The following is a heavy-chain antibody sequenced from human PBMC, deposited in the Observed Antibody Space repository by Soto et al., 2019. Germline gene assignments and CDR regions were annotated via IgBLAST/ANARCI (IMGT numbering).Heavy chain of an antibody. J-gene: IGHJ6*02. CDR3: ARVTGSSSHYYYYGMDV. Sequence: SETLSLTCAVSGGSISSSNWWGWVRQPPGKGLEWIGEIYHSGSTNYNPSLKSRVTISVDKSKNQFSLKLSSVTAADTAVYYCARVTGSSSHYYYYGMDVWGQGTTVTVSS. D-gene: IGHD6-6*01. CDR2: IYHSGST. V-gene: IGHV4-4*02. CDR1: GGSISSSNW.